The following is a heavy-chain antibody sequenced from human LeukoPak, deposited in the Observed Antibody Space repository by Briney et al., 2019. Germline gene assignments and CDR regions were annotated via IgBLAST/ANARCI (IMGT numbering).Heavy chain of an antibody. J-gene: IGHJ6*02. Sequence: GASVKVSCKASGYSFTGYYMHRVRQAPGQGLEWMGWINPNSGGTNYAQKFQGRVTMTRDTSISTAYMELSRLRSDDTAVYYCARAPARPGAGKGMDVWGQGTTVTVSS. V-gene: IGHV1-2*02. CDR3: ARAPARPGAGKGMDV. CDR2: INPNSGGT. CDR1: GYSFTGYY. D-gene: IGHD6-19*01.